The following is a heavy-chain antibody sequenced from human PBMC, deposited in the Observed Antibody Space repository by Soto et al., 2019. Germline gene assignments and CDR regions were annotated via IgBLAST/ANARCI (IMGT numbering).Heavy chain of an antibody. CDR1: GFTFSSYA. CDR2: ISGGGGST. J-gene: IGHJ3*01. CDR3: ANSILLWFGAFDV. D-gene: IGHD3-10*01. Sequence: EVQLLESGGGLVQPGGSLRLSCAASGFTFSSYALTWVRQAPGKGLEWVSGISGGGGSTYYADSVKGRFTISRDNSKNTLYLQMSSLRAEDTAVYYCANSILLWFGAFDVWGQGTMVTVSS. V-gene: IGHV3-23*01.